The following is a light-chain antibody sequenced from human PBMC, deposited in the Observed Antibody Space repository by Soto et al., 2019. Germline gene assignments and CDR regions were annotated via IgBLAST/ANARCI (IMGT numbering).Light chain of an antibody. CDR3: QQYGRA. CDR2: SAS. V-gene: IGKV3-20*01. CDR1: QSVSSSY. Sequence: EIVLTQSPGTLSLSPGERATLSCRASQSVSSSYLAWYQQKPGQAPRLLIYSASSRATGIPDRFSGSGSGTDFTLTISRLGPEDFAVYYCQQYGRAFGQGTKLEIK. J-gene: IGKJ2*01.